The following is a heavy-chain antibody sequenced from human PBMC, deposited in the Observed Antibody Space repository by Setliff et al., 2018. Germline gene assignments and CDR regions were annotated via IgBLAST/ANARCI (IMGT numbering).Heavy chain of an antibody. J-gene: IGHJ6*02. Sequence: PSETLSLTCTVSGDSITSGSVYWSWIRQPPGKGLECIGYIQKSGGTNYNPSLKGRVTISVDTSTNQFSLKLRSVTAADTAVYYCARLSWDGLRYHGLDVWGQGTTVTVSS. CDR1: GDSITSGSVY. D-gene: IGHD3-10*01. V-gene: IGHV4-61*01. CDR2: IQKSGGT. CDR3: ARLSWDGLRYHGLDV.